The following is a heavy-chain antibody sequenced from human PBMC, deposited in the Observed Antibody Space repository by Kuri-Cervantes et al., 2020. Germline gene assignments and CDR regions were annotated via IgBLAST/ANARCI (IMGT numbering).Heavy chain of an antibody. Sequence: SVKVFCKASGYTFTSYGISWVRQAPGQGLEWMGGIIPIFGTANYAQKFQGRVTLTADESTSTAYMELSSLRSEDTAVYYCARGGRYSSGWYAHLGYWGQGTLVTVSS. V-gene: IGHV1-69*13. J-gene: IGHJ4*02. CDR2: IIPIFGTA. CDR1: GYTFTSYG. CDR3: ARGGRYSSGWYAHLGY. D-gene: IGHD6-19*01.